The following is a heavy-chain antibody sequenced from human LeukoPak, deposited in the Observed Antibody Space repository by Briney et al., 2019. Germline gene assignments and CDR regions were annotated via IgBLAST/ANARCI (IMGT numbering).Heavy chain of an antibody. D-gene: IGHD4-17*01. CDR1: GFTFSSYA. J-gene: IGHJ4*02. CDR2: ISWNSGNI. V-gene: IGHV3-9*01. CDR3: ANLHGDYRDY. Sequence: GGSLRLSCAASGFTFSSYAMSWVRQAPGKGLEWVSGISWNSGNIGYADSVKGRFTISRDNAKNSLYLQMNSLRAEDTALYYCANLHGDYRDYWGQGTLVTVSS.